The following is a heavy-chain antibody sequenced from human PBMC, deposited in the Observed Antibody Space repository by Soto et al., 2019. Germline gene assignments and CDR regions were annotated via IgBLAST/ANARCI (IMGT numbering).Heavy chain of an antibody. J-gene: IGHJ6*02. CDR2: INPNSGDT. Sequence: GASVKVSCKASGYTFTGYYMHWVRQAPGQGLEWMGWINPNSGDTNYAQKFQGWVTMTRDTSISTAYMELSRLRSDDTAVYYCARGGSLWFGELSVYCYGMDVWGQGTTVTVSS. V-gene: IGHV1-2*04. CDR1: GYTFTGYY. CDR3: ARGGSLWFGELSVYCYGMDV. D-gene: IGHD3-10*01.